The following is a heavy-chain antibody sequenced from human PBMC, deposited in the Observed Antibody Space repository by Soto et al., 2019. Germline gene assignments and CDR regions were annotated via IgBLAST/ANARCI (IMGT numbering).Heavy chain of an antibody. CDR2: ISSSSSTI. CDR1: GFTFGSYA. Sequence: EVQLVESGGALVQPGGSLRLSCVVSGFTFGSYALNWVRQAPGKGLEWVSYISSSSSTIYYADSVKGRFTISRDNAKNSLYLQMNSRRAEDTAVYYCARDFYGMDVWGQGTTVTVSS. CDR3: ARDFYGMDV. J-gene: IGHJ6*02. V-gene: IGHV3-48*01.